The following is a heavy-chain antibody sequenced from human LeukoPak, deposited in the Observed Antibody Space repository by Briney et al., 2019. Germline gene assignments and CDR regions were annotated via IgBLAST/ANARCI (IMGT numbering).Heavy chain of an antibody. V-gene: IGHV3-30*18. CDR2: ISYDGSNK. CDR1: GFTFSSYG. CDR3: AKDGTNLYSSGWAGDQ. D-gene: IGHD6-19*01. Sequence: SGGSLRLSCAASGFTFSSYGMHWVRQAPGKGLEWVAVISYDGSNKYYADSVKGRFTISRDNSKNTLYLQMNSLRAEDTAVYHCAKDGTNLYSSGWAGDQWGQGPLVSVFS. J-gene: IGHJ4*02.